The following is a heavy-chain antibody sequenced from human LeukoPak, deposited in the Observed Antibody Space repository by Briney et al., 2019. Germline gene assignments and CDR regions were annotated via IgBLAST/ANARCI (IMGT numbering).Heavy chain of an antibody. CDR1: GFTFSSNA. CDR3: AFSPPVMVRAPDY. CDR2: ISGSGGST. V-gene: IGHV3-23*01. D-gene: IGHD3-10*01. J-gene: IGHJ4*02. Sequence: GGSLRLSCADPGFTFSSNAMSWVRQALGKGLEWVSAISGSGGSTYYADSVKGRFTISRDNSKNTLYLQMNSLRAEDTAVYYCAFSPPVMVRAPDYWGQGTLVTVSS.